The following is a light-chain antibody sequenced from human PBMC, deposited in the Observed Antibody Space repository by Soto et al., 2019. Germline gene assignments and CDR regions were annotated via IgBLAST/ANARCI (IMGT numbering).Light chain of an antibody. V-gene: IGKV3-20*01. J-gene: IGKJ1*01. CDR3: QQYGSSGT. CDR1: QSVSNNY. Sequence: EIELTQSPGTLSLSPGERATLYCRASQSVSNNYLAWYQQKPGQAPRLLIYGASNRATGIPDRFSGSGSGTDFTLTISRLEPEDFAVYYCQQYGSSGTFGQGTKVDIK. CDR2: GAS.